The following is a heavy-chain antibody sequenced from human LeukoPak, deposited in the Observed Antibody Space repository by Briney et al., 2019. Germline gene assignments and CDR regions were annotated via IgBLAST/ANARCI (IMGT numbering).Heavy chain of an antibody. V-gene: IGHV3-21*04. D-gene: IGHD3-9*01. Sequence: AGGSLRLSCAASGFTFSSYNMNWVRQAPGKGLEWVSSITSSSSYIYYADSVKGRFTISRDNSKNTLYLQMNSLRAEDTAVYYCAKDWVPPDYDILTGYYPYYFDYWGQGTLVTVSS. CDR1: GFTFSSYN. J-gene: IGHJ4*02. CDR2: ITSSSSYI. CDR3: AKDWVPPDYDILTGYYPYYFDY.